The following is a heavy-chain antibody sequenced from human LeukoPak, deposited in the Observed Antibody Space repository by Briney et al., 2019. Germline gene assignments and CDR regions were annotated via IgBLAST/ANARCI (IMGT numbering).Heavy chain of an antibody. D-gene: IGHD2-15*01. CDR1: GGTFSRYA. CDR2: IIPIFGTA. Sequence: GASVKVSCKASGGTFSRYATNWVRQAPGQGLEWMGGIIPIFGTANYAQKFQGRVTITADESTSTAYMELSSLRSEDTAVYYCARSRGSCYSCGDYWGQGTLVTVSS. CDR3: ARSRGSCYSCGDY. J-gene: IGHJ4*02. V-gene: IGHV1-69*13.